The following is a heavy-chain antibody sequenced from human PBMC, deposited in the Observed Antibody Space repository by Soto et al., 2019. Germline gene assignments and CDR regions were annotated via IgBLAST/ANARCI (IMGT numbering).Heavy chain of an antibody. D-gene: IGHD1-1*01. V-gene: IGHV3-30-3*01. CDR2: ISYDGSNK. CDR1: GFTFSSYA. Sequence: GGSLRLSCAASGFTFSSYAMHWVRQAPGKGLEWVAVISYDGSNKYYADSVKGRFTISRDNSKNTLYLQMNSLRAEDTAVYYCALFAPERSYYYYGMDVWGQGTTVTVSS. J-gene: IGHJ6*02. CDR3: ALFAPERSYYYYGMDV.